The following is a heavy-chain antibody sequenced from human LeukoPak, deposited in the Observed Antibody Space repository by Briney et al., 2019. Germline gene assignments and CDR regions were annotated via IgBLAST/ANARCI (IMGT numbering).Heavy chain of an antibody. V-gene: IGHV4-30-2*01. D-gene: IGHD1-26*01. CDR1: GGSISSGGYS. CDR2: IYHSGST. CDR3: ARGGKGYFDY. Sequence: TSETLSLTCAVSGGSISSGGYSWSWIRQPPGKGLEWIGYIYHSGSTYYNPSLKSRVTISVDRSKNQFSLKLSSVTAADTAVYYCARGGKGYFDYWAREPWSPSPQ. J-gene: IGHJ4*02.